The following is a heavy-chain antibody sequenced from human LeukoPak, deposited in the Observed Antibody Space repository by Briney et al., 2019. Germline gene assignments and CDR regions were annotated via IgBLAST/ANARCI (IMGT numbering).Heavy chain of an antibody. V-gene: IGHV3-15*01. Sequence: GGSLRLSCAASGFTFSNAWMNWVRQGPGKGLEWVGRIKSNTDGGRTDFAAPVKGRFTISRDDSKNTLFLQMNSLKTEDTAVYYCTTDRNHYGADYWGQGTLVTVSS. CDR3: TTDRNHYGADY. D-gene: IGHD4-17*01. J-gene: IGHJ4*02. CDR1: GFTFSNAW. CDR2: IKSNTDGGRT.